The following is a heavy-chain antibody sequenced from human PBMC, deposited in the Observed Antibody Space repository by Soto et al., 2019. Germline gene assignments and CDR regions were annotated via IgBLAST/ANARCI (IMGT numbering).Heavy chain of an antibody. D-gene: IGHD3-16*02. CDR1: GYTLTELS. CDR2: FDPEDGET. Sequence: ASVKVSCKVSGYTLTELSMHWVRQAPGKGLEWMGGFDPEDGETIYAQKFQGRVTMTEDTSTDTAYMALSSLRSEDTAVYYCATDGIPHMITFGGVIVTAFDIWGQGTMVTVSS. J-gene: IGHJ3*02. CDR3: ATDGIPHMITFGGVIVTAFDI. V-gene: IGHV1-24*01.